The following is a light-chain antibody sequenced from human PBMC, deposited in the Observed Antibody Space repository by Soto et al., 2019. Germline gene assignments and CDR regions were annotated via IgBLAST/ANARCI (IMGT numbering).Light chain of an antibody. CDR3: QVWDSSSDHPVV. V-gene: IGLV3-21*04. Sequence: SFELTQPPSVSVAPGKTARITCGGNNIGSKSVHWYQQKPSQAPVLVIYYDSDRPSGIPERFSGSNSGNTATLTISRVEAGDEADYSCQVWDSSSDHPVVFGGGTKVTVL. CDR2: YDS. J-gene: IGLJ2*01. CDR1: NIGSKS.